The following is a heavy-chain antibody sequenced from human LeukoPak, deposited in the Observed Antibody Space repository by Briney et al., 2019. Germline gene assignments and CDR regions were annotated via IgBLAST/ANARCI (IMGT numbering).Heavy chain of an antibody. CDR3: ARQDYSNSVRFDY. CDR1: GYSFTSYW. D-gene: IGHD4-11*01. Sequence: GESLEISCKGSGYSFTSYWIGWVRQMPGKGLEWMGINYPGDSDTRYSPSFQGQVTISADKSISTAYLQWSSLKASDTAMYYCARQDYSNSVRFDYWGQGTLVTVSS. V-gene: IGHV5-51*01. CDR2: NYPGDSDT. J-gene: IGHJ4*02.